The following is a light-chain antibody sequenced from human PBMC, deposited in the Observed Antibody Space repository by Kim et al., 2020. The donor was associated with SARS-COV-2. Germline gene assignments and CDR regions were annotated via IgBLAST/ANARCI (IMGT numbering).Light chain of an antibody. J-gene: IGLJ2*01. V-gene: IGLV1-51*01. Sequence: QSVSTQPPSVSAAPGQKVTISCSGSSSNIGNNYVSWYQQLPGTAPKLLIYDNNKRPSGIPDRFSGSTSGTSAALGITGLQTGDEADYYCGTWDDSLSSVVFGGGTQLTVL. CDR1: SSNIGNNY. CDR2: DNN. CDR3: GTWDDSLSSVV.